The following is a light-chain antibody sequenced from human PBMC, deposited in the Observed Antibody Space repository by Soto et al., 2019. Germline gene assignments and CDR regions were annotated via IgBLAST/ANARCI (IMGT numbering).Light chain of an antibody. CDR2: LGS. CDR3: QQYASLPLT. V-gene: IGKV2-28*01. Sequence: DIVMTQSPLSLPVTPGEPASISCRSSQSLLHSNGNNYLDWYLQKPGQSPQLLIYLGSNRASGVPDRFSGIPDRFRGSGSGTDFSLSIRRLEPEDSAVYYCQQYASLPLTFGGGTKVDIK. J-gene: IGKJ4*01. CDR1: QSLLHSNGNNY.